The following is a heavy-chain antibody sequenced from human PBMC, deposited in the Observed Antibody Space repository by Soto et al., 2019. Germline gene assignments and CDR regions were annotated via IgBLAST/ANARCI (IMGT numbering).Heavy chain of an antibody. Sequence: LSLTCTVSGDSISSSYWAWVRQAPGKGLEWISKISGSNNNIYYADSVRGRFTISRDNAKNSLYLQMNSLRAEDTAIYYCASERLCGADCYFFDNWGQGTQVTVSS. D-gene: IGHD2-21*02. CDR2: ISGSNNNI. V-gene: IGHV3-48*03. CDR3: ASERLCGADCYFFDN. J-gene: IGHJ4*02. CDR1: GDSISSSY.